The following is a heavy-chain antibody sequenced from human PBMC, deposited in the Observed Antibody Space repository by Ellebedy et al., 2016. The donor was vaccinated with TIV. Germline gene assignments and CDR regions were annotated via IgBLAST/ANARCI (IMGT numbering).Heavy chain of an antibody. J-gene: IGHJ5*02. CDR3: ARDPDFYGSGSYYSPNWFAP. Sequence: SETLSLXXNVSGGSITRSTYYWTWIRQSPGKGLEWIGCINYSGTTYYNPSLKSRVTISVDTSKNQFSLQLSSVTAADTAVYYCARDPDFYGSGSYYSPNWFAPWGQGTLVIVSS. CDR2: INYSGTT. CDR1: GGSITRSTYY. D-gene: IGHD3-10*01. V-gene: IGHV4-39*07.